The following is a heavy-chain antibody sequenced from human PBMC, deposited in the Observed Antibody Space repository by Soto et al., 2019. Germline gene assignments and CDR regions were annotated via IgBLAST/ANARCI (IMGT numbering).Heavy chain of an antibody. CDR1: GFTVSSNY. V-gene: IGHV3-53*04. CDR2: IYSGGST. D-gene: IGHD6-19*01. J-gene: IGHJ4*02. Sequence: EVQLVESGGGLVQPGGSLRLSCAASGFTVSSNYMSWVRQAPGKGLEWVSVIYSGGSTYYADSVKGRFTISRHNSKNTLYLQMNSLRAEDTAVYYGARGGSGWYGGGNFDYWGQGTLVTVSS. CDR3: ARGGSGWYGGGNFDY.